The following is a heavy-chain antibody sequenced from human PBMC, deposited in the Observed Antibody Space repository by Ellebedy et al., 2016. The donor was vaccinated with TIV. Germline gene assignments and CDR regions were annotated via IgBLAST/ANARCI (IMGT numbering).Heavy chain of an antibody. CDR2: ISSSNHYI. D-gene: IGHD6-13*01. J-gene: IGHJ4*02. V-gene: IGHV3-21*01. CDR3: ARELAAAGFFDY. CDR1: GFTFSSYS. Sequence: GESLKISCAAYGFTFSSYSMNWVRQAPGKGLEWVSSISSSNHYIYYADSVKGRFTISRDNAKNSLYLQMNSLRAEDTAVFYCARELAAAGFFDYWGQGTLVTVSS.